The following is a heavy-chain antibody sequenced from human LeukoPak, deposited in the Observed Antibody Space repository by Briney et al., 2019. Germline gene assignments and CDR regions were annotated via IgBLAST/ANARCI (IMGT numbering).Heavy chain of an antibody. V-gene: IGHV3-23*01. Sequence: GGSLRLSCAASGFTFSSYAMSWVRQAPGKGLEWVSAISGSGGSTYYADSVKGRFTISRDNSKNTLYLQMNSLRAEDTAVYYCAKDQGGSYYDSSGYYLAPLDYWGRGTLVTVSS. CDR2: ISGSGGST. CDR1: GFTFSSYA. D-gene: IGHD3-22*01. CDR3: AKDQGGSYYDSSGYYLAPLDY. J-gene: IGHJ4*02.